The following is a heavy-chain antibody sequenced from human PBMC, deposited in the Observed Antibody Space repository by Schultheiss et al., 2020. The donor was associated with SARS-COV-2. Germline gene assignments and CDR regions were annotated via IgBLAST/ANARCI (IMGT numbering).Heavy chain of an antibody. V-gene: IGHV3-30*02. J-gene: IGHJ4*02. CDR2: IRYDGSNK. CDR1: GFTFSSYG. D-gene: IGHD6-19*01. Sequence: GGSLRLSCAASGFTFSSYGMHWVRQAPGKGLEWVAFIRYDGSNKYYADSVKGRFTISRDNSKNTLYLQMNSLRAEDTAVYYCARPGAYSSGWYYFDYWGQGSLVTVSS. CDR3: ARPGAYSSGWYYFDY.